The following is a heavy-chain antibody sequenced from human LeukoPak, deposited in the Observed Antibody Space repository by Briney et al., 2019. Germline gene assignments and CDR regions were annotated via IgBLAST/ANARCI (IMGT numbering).Heavy chain of an antibody. J-gene: IGHJ4*02. Sequence: ASVKVSCKASGYTFTSYDINWVRQATGQGLEWMGWMNPNSGNTGYAQKFQGRVTMTRNTSIRTAYMELNSLRSEDTAVYYCVSPGVYYDSSGYYPFDYWGRGTLVTVSS. D-gene: IGHD3-22*01. CDR2: MNPNSGNT. CDR1: GYTFTSYD. CDR3: VSPGVYYDSSGYYPFDY. V-gene: IGHV1-8*01.